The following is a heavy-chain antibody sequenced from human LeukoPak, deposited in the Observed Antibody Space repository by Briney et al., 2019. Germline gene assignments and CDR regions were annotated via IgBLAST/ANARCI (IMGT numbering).Heavy chain of an antibody. D-gene: IGHD3-22*01. CDR2: IIPIFGTA. CDR3: ARAGDSSGYYLEYFQH. Sequence: GASVKVSCKASGGTFSSYAISWVRQAPGQGLEWMGGIIPIFGTANYAQKFQGRVTITADTSTSTAYMELRSLRSDDTAVYYCARAGDSSGYYLEYFQHWGQGTLVTVSS. CDR1: GGTFSSYA. V-gene: IGHV1-69*06. J-gene: IGHJ1*01.